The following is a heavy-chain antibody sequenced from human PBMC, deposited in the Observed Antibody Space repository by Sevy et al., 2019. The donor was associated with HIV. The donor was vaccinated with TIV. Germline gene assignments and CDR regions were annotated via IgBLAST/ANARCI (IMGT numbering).Heavy chain of an antibody. Sequence: GALRLSCAASGFTFSRYDMHWVRQATGKGLEWVSSIGTAGDTYYPGSVKGRFTISRENAKKSLYLQMNSLRAEDTAVYYCARGGADFDGYYYGMDVWGQGTTVTVSS. D-gene: IGHD3-16*01. CDR1: GFTFSRYD. V-gene: IGHV3-13*01. CDR2: IGTAGDT. J-gene: IGHJ6*02. CDR3: ARGGADFDGYYYGMDV.